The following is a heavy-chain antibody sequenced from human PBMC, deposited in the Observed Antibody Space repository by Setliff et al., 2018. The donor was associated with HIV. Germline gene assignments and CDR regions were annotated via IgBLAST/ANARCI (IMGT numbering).Heavy chain of an antibody. CDR2: ISTSGSYI. CDR1: GFTLSSHS. Sequence: GGSLRLSCAVSGFTLSSHSMNWVRQAPGKGLEWVSFISTSGSYIYYADSVKGRFTISRDNARKSLYLQMDNLRAEDTAVYYCARDRALSGVLDRAPFDSWGQGTLVTVLL. CDR3: ARDRALSGVLDRAPFDS. D-gene: IGHD2-8*01. V-gene: IGHV3-21*01. J-gene: IGHJ4*02.